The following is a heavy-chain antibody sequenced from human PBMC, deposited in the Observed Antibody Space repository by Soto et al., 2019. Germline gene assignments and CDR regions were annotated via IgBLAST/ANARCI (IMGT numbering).Heavy chain of an antibody. CDR3: AREKRSIVVVVAASEYYSPYMDV. Sequence: GGSLRLSCAASGFTFSSYWMSWVRQAPGKGLEWVANIKQDGSEKYYVDSVKGRFTISRDNAKNSLYLQMNSLRAEDTAVYYCAREKRSIVVVVAASEYYSPYMDVWGEGTTVTVSS. D-gene: IGHD2-15*01. J-gene: IGHJ6*03. V-gene: IGHV3-7*01. CDR2: IKQDGSEK. CDR1: GFTFSSYW.